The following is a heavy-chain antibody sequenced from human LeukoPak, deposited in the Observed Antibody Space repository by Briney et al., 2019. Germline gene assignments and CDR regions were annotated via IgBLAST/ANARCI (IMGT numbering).Heavy chain of an antibody. CDR1: GFTFSSFA. V-gene: IGHV3-23*01. D-gene: IGHD3-3*01. CDR2: ITGSGSGA. Sequence: PGGSLRLSCAASGFTFSSFAVNWVRQAPGKGLEWVSVITGSGSGADYADSVKGRFTLSRDNSKSTLYLQMNSLRAEDTAIYYCAKVANNFWSGLDYWGQGALVTVSS. J-gene: IGHJ4*02. CDR3: AKVANNFWSGLDY.